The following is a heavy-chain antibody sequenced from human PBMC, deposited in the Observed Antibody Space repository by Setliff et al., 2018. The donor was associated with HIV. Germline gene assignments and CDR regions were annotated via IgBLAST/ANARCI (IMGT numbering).Heavy chain of an antibody. CDR1: GYSFTSYW. CDR2: IYPGDSYV. J-gene: IGHJ4*02. D-gene: IGHD4-17*01. Sequence: PGESLKISCKGSGYSFTSYWIGWVRQMPGKGLEWMGIIYPGDSYVDYSPSFQGHVTISIDKSVSSAHLQWSSLKASDTAMYYCARHKNGAYSLDSWGQGTLVTVSS. CDR3: ARHKNGAYSLDS. V-gene: IGHV5-51*01.